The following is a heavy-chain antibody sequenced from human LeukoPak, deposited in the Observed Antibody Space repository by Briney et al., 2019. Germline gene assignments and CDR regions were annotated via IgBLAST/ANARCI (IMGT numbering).Heavy chain of an antibody. V-gene: IGHV4-34*01. CDR2: INHSGST. D-gene: IGHD6-19*01. CDR1: GGSISSYY. Sequence: SETLSLTCTVSGGSISSYYWSWIRQPPGKGLEWIGEINHSGSTNYNPSLKSRVTISVDTSKNQFSLKLSSVTAADTAVYYCARLEYSSGWYYFDYWGQGTLVTVSS. CDR3: ARLEYSSGWYYFDY. J-gene: IGHJ4*02.